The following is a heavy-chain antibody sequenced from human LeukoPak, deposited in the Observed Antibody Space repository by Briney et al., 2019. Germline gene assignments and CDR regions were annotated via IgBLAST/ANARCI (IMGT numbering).Heavy chain of an antibody. D-gene: IGHD2-2*01. V-gene: IGHV1-2*02. CDR1: GYTFTGYY. CDR3: ARVMAPYCSSTSCPYYFDY. J-gene: IGHJ4*02. Sequence: ASVKVSCKASGYTFTGYYMHWVRQAPGQGLEWMGWINPNSGGTNYAQKFQGRVTMTRDTSISTAYMELSRLRSDDTAVYYCARVMAPYCSSTSCPYYFDYWGQGTLVTVSS. CDR2: INPNSGGT.